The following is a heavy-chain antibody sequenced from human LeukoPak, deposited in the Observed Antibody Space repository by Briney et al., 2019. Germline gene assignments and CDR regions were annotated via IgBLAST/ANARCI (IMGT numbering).Heavy chain of an antibody. Sequence: ASGKPSCKAFVYTITPYYIHSVRQAPGQGPEWRGWINPNNGGTNSAQKFEGRVTMTRDTSIGTAYMELNRLTYDDTAVYYCGRDRHWNQGNFDYWGQGTLVTVSS. D-gene: IGHD1-1*01. V-gene: IGHV1-2*02. CDR1: VYTITPYY. J-gene: IGHJ4*02. CDR3: GRDRHWNQGNFDY. CDR2: INPNNGGT.